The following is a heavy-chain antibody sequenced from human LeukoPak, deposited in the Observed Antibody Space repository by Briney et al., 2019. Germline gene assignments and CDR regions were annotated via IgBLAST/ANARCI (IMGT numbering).Heavy chain of an antibody. J-gene: IGHJ6*03. CDR3: ARSYNWNYVPYYMDV. V-gene: IGHV3-21*01. CDR1: GFTFSSYS. Sequence: GSLRLSCAASGFTFSSYSMNWVRQAPGKGLEWVSSISSSSSYIYYADSVKGRFTISRDNAKNSLYLQMNSLRAEDTAVYYCARSYNWNYVPYYMDVWGKGTTVTVSS. D-gene: IGHD1-7*01. CDR2: ISSSSSYI.